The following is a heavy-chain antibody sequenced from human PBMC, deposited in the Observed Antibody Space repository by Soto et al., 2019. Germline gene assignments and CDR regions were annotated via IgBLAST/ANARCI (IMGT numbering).Heavy chain of an antibody. J-gene: IGHJ4*02. CDR3: ASGEHSSSWDPIDY. CDR2: IYYSGST. V-gene: IGHV4-39*01. CDR1: GGSISSSSYY. D-gene: IGHD6-13*01. Sequence: SETLSLTCTVSGGSISSSSYYWGWIRQPPGKGLEWIGSIYYSGSTYYNPSLKSRVTISVDTSKNQFSLKLSSVTAADTAVYYCASGEHSSSWDPIDYWGQGTLVTVSS.